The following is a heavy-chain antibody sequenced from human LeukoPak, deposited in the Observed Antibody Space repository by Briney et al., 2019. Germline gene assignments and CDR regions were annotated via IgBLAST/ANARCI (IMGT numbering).Heavy chain of an antibody. CDR3: VRPRGVWFGELPEYYFDY. V-gene: IGHV1-2*02. D-gene: IGHD3-10*01. J-gene: IGHJ4*02. Sequence: ASVKVSCKASGYTFTGYYMHWVRQAPGQGLEWMGWINPNSGGTNYAQKFQGRVTMTRDTSISTAYMELSRLRSDDTAVYYCVRPRGVWFGELPEYYFDYWGQGTLVTVSS. CDR1: GYTFTGYY. CDR2: INPNSGGT.